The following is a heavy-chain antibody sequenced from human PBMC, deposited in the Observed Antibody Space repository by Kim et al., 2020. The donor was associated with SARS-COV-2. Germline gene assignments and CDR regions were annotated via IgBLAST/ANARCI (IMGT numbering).Heavy chain of an antibody. CDR2: MNPNSGNT. J-gene: IGHJ6*02. CDR3: ASGRREMATISYYYYGMDV. Sequence: ASVKVSCKASGYTFTSYDINWVRQATGQGLEWMGWMNPNSGNTGYAQKFQGRVTMTRNTSISTAYMELSSLRSEDTAVYYCASGRREMATISYYYYGMDVWGQGTTVTVSS. D-gene: IGHD5-12*01. V-gene: IGHV1-8*01. CDR1: GYTFTSYD.